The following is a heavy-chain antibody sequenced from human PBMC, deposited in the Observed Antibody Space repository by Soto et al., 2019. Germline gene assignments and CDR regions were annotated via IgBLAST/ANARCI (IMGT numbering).Heavy chain of an antibody. CDR2: IIPIFGTA. V-gene: IGHV1-69*12. Sequence: QVQLVQSGAEVKKPGSSVKVSCKASGATSSSYAISWGRQAPGQGLEWMGGIIPIFGTANYAQKFQGRVTITADESTSTAYMELSSLRSEDTAVYYCARDGRSYYYDSSGYYHFDYWGQGTLVTVSS. CDR3: ARDGRSYYYDSSGYYHFDY. D-gene: IGHD3-22*01. CDR1: GATSSSYA. J-gene: IGHJ4*02.